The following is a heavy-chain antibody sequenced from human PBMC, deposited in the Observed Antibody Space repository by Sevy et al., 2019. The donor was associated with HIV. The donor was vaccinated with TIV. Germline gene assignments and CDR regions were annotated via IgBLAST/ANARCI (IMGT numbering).Heavy chain of an antibody. CDR2: IYTSGST. V-gene: IGHV4-4*07. D-gene: IGHD5-12*01. CDR3: ARDKSGYDPLTYYYDGLDV. J-gene: IGHJ6*02. Sequence: SETLSLTCTASGGSISSYYWSWIRQPAGKGLEWIGRIYTSGSTNYNPSLQSRVTMSADTSKNKFSLKLSSVTAADTAVNYCARDKSGYDPLTYYYDGLDVWGQGTTVTVSS. CDR1: GGSISSYY.